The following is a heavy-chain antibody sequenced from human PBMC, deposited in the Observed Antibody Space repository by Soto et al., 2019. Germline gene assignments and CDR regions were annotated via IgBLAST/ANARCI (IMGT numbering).Heavy chain of an antibody. V-gene: IGHV1-3*01. CDR3: ARVGDGDYAYDAFDI. Sequence: QVQLVQSGAEVKKPGASVKVSCKASGYTFTSYAMHWVRQAPGQRLEWMGWINAGNGNTKYSQKFQGRVTITRDTSASTAYMELSSLRSEDTAVYYCARVGDGDYAYDAFDIWGQGTMVTVSS. D-gene: IGHD4-17*01. J-gene: IGHJ3*02. CDR2: INAGNGNT. CDR1: GYTFTSYA.